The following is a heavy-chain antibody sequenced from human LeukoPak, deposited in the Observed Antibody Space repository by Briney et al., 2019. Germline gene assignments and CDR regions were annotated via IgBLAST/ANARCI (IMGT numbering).Heavy chain of an antibody. CDR2: IFSGGST. CDR1: GFTVSSNY. V-gene: IGHV3-53*01. J-gene: IGHJ4*02. Sequence: QPGGSLRPSCAASGFTVSSNYMSWVRQAPGKGLEWVSIIFSGGSTYYADSVKGRFTISRDNSKNTLHLQMNSLRAEDTAVYYCARDSFGYSSGWIYFDYWGQGTLVTVSS. CDR3: ARDSFGYSSGWIYFDY. D-gene: IGHD6-19*01.